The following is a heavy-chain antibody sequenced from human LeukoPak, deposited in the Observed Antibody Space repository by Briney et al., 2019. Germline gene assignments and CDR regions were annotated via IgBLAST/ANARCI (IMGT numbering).Heavy chain of an antibody. CDR1: GFTFIRYG. CDR3: ARDIKVGEFYQGHFDY. J-gene: IGHJ4*02. Sequence: GGSLRLSCAASGFTFIRYGMHWVRQAPGKGLEWVAVISSDGRNIFYGDSVKGRFTISIDNSKNTLFLQMNSLSSEDTAVYYCARDIKVGEFYQGHFDYWGQGTVDTVSS. D-gene: IGHD3-10*01. V-gene: IGHV3-30*04. CDR2: ISSDGRNI.